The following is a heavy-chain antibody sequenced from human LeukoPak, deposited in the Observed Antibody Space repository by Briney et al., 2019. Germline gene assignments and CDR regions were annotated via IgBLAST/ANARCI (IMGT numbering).Heavy chain of an antibody. CDR1: GFTFSSYA. CDR3: ARDLNDYGDYEILDY. V-gene: IGHV3-64*01. D-gene: IGHD4-17*01. Sequence: PGGSLRLSCAASGFTFSSYAMHWVRQAPGKGLEYVAAISSNGGSTDYANSVKGRFTISRDNSKNTLYLQVGSLSAEDMAVYYCARDLNDYGDYEILDYWGQGTLVTVSS. CDR2: ISSNGGST. J-gene: IGHJ4*02.